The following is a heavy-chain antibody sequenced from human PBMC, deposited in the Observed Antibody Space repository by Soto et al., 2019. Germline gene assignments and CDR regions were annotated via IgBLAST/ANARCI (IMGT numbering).Heavy chain of an antibody. J-gene: IGHJ4*02. CDR2: IYYRGST. V-gene: IGHV4-59*08. CDR3: ARHNYGSGSTYFDH. Sequence: YETLSLTCTVPGSSISSYYWSWMRQPPGKGLEWIGYIYYRGSTNYNPSLKSRVTISVDTSKNQFSLKLNSMTAADTDVYYGARHNYGSGSTYFDHWGQGTLVTVS. CDR1: GSSISSYY. D-gene: IGHD3-10*01.